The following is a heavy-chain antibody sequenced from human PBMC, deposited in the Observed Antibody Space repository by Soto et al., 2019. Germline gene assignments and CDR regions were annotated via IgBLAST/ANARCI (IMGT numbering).Heavy chain of an antibody. CDR1: GGSFSGYY. V-gene: IGHV4-34*01. J-gene: IGHJ6*03. CDR2: INHSGST. Sequence: SETLSLTCAVYGGSFSGYYWSWIRQPPGKGLEWIGEINHSGSTNYNPSLKSRVTISVDTSKNQFSLKLSSVTAADTAVYYCARETTTVPHWNYYMDVWGKGTTVTVSS. D-gene: IGHD4-17*01. CDR3: ARETTTVPHWNYYMDV.